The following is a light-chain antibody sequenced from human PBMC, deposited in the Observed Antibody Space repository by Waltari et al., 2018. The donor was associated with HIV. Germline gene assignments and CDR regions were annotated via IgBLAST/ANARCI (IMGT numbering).Light chain of an antibody. J-gene: IGLJ3*02. V-gene: IGLV2-11*01. Sequence: QSALTQPRSVSGSPGQSVTISCTGTSSDVGGYNSVSWYQQHPGKAPKLMIYDVSNRPSGVPDRFSGSKSGNTASLTISGLQAEDEADYYCCSYAGTYTWVFGGGTKLTVL. CDR2: DVS. CDR1: SSDVGGYNS. CDR3: CSYAGTYTWV.